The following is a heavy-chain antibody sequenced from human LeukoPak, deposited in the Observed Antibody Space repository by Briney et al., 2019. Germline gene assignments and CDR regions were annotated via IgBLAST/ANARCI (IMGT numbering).Heavy chain of an antibody. V-gene: IGHV3-48*04. D-gene: IGHD3-22*01. CDR3: ARDMYYYDSSGYPTEVDAFDI. CDR1: GFTFSSYS. Sequence: GGSLRLSCAASGFTFSSYSMNCVRQAPGKGLEWVSYISSSSSTIYYADSVKGRFTISRDNAKNSLYLQMNSLRAEDTAVYYCARDMYYYDSSGYPTEVDAFDIWGQGTMVTVSS. CDR2: ISSSSSTI. J-gene: IGHJ3*02.